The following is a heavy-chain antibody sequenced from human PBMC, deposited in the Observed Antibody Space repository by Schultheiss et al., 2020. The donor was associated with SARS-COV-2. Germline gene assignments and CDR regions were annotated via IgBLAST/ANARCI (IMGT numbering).Heavy chain of an antibody. CDR1: GFAFSSSW. CDR2: INEDERTR. CDR3: ARHWEWAWDF. V-gene: IGHV3-7*03. J-gene: IGHJ4*02. Sequence: GGSLRLSCVASGFAFSSSWMNWVRQAPGKGLEWVANINEDERTRHYGDSVRGRFTISRDNAKNSLFLDMNYLRDDDTAVYYCARHWEWAWDFWGLGTLVTVSS. D-gene: IGHD7-27*01.